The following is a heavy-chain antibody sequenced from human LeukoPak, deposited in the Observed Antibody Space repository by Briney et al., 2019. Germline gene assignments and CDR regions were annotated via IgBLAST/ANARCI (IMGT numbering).Heavy chain of an antibody. CDR3: ASTPHVRSGFDY. CDR2: INHSGST. Sequence: SETLSLTCAVYGGSFSGYYWSWIRQPPGKGLEWIGEINHSGSTNYNPSLKSRVTISVDTSKNQFSLKLSSVTAADTAVYYCASTPHVRSGFDYWGQGTLVTVSS. J-gene: IGHJ4*02. CDR1: GGSFSGYY. D-gene: IGHD3-16*01. V-gene: IGHV4-34*01.